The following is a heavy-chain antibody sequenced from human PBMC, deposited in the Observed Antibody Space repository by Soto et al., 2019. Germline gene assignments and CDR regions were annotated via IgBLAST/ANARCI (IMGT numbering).Heavy chain of an antibody. Sequence: QVQLVESGGGVVQPGKSLRLSCAVSGFNFRSYVMHWVRQAPGKGLEWVAAISYDGSKKYYADSVKGRLSISRDNSKNTVYLQMNSLRGEDTAVYYCAKGQLCTTTSCYFYYYGIDVWGQGTTVAVSS. CDR2: ISYDGSKK. V-gene: IGHV3-30*18. D-gene: IGHD2-2*01. CDR1: GFNFRSYV. CDR3: AKGQLCTTTSCYFYYYGIDV. J-gene: IGHJ6*02.